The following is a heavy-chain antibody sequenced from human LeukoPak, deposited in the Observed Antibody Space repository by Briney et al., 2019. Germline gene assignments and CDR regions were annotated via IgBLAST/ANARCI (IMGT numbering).Heavy chain of an antibody. CDR1: GGSISSSSYY. J-gene: IGHJ4*02. CDR3: AASNFFVR. Sequence: SGTLSLTCTVSGGSISSSSYYWGWIRQPPGKGLEWIGSIYYSGSTYYNPSLKSRVTISVDTSKNQFSLKLSSVTAADTAVYYCAASNFFVRWGQGTLVTVSS. CDR2: IYYSGST. V-gene: IGHV4-39*01. D-gene: IGHD3-3*01.